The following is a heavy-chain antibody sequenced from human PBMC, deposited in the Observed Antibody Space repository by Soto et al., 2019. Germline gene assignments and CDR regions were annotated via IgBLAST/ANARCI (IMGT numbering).Heavy chain of an antibody. D-gene: IGHD2-21*02. J-gene: IGHJ3*02. Sequence: GGSLRLSCAASGFTFSNAWMSWVRQAPGKGLEWVGRIKSKTDGGTTDYAAPVKGRFTISRDDSKNTLYLQRNSLKTEDTAVYYCTTELLAYCGGDCYSDAFDIWGQGTMVTVSS. CDR3: TTELLAYCGGDCYSDAFDI. CDR2: IKSKTDGGTT. CDR1: GFTFSNAW. V-gene: IGHV3-15*01.